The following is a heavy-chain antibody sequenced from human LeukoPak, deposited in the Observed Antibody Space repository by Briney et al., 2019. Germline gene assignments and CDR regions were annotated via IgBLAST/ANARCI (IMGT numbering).Heavy chain of an antibody. J-gene: IGHJ4*02. CDR1: GFTLSNND. CDR3: AKLTWIQLGGY. V-gene: IGHV3-23*01. CDR2: ISGGGGRT. D-gene: IGHD1-1*01. Sequence: GGSLRLSCAASGFTLSNNDMSWVRQAPGKGLEWVSAISGGGGRTYYADSVKGRFTISGDNSKNTLYLQMNSLRAEDTAVYYCAKLTWIQLGGYWGQGTLGTVSS.